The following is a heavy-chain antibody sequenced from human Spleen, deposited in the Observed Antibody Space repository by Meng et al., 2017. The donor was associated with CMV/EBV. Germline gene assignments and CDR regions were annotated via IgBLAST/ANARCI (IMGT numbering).Heavy chain of an antibody. J-gene: IGHJ5*02. V-gene: IGHV3-23*01. D-gene: IGHD2-8*01. Sequence: GESLKISCAASGFTFSSYAMTWVRQAPGKGLEWVSAVSGGGGDTHYADSVRGRFTISRDNSKKTLSLQMNSLRPEDTALYYCAKDWEWSYDHWGQGTLVTVSS. CDR1: GFTFSSYA. CDR3: AKDWEWSYDH. CDR2: VSGGGGDT.